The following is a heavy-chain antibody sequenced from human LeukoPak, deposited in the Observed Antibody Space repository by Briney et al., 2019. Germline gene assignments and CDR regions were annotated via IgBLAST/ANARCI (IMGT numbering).Heavy chain of an antibody. J-gene: IGHJ4*02. CDR1: GFTFGGYG. Sequence: GGSLRLSCAGSGFTFGGYGMHWFRRTPGKGLEWVAVIAYDGGRAFYADSVKGRFTISRDNSKNTMSVQMDDLRAEDTAVYYCTRYNNDHFDYWGQGTLVTVSS. CDR3: TRYNNDHFDY. D-gene: IGHD1-14*01. CDR2: IAYDGGRA. V-gene: IGHV3-33*01.